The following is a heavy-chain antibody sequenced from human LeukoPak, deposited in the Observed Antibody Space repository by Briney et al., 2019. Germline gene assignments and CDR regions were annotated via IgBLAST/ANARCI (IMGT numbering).Heavy chain of an antibody. J-gene: IGHJ4*02. V-gene: IGHV4-39*07. CDR1: GGSISSSSYS. D-gene: IGHD3-22*01. CDR2: IYYSGST. Sequence: SETLSLTCTVSGGSISSSSYSWGWIRQPPGKGLEWIGSIYYSGSTYYNPSLKSRVTISVDTSKNQFSLKLSSVTAADTAVYYCAGTFRPRLNYYDSSGYYYGEFDYWGQGTLVTVSS. CDR3: AGTFRPRLNYYDSSGYYYGEFDY.